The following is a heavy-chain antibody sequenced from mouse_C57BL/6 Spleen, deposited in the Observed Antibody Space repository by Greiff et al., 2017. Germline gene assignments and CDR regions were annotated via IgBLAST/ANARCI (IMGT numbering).Heavy chain of an antibody. V-gene: IGHV1-53*01. Sequence: QVQLQQPGTELVKPGASVKLSCKASGYTFTSYWMHWVKQRPGQGLEWIGNINPSNGGTKYNEKFKSKDTLTVDKSSSTAYMQLSSLTSEDAAVYYWARRRLRARDYFEYRGQGTTLPVSS. D-gene: IGHD3-2*02. CDR1: GYTFTSYW. CDR2: INPSNGGT. J-gene: IGHJ2*01. CDR3: ARRRLRARDYFEY.